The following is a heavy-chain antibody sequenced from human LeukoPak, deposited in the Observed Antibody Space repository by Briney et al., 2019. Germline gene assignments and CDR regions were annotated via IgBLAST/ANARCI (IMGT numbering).Heavy chain of an antibody. CDR2: ISDRGTYI. Sequence: PGGSLRLSCTASGFTFSTYSMNWVRQAPGKGLEWVASISDRGTYIYYADSVKGRFTISRDNAKNSLYLQMNSLRAEDTAVYYCARDRGCGYWGQGTLVTVSS. CDR1: GFTFSTYS. D-gene: IGHD6-19*01. V-gene: IGHV3-21*01. CDR3: ARDRGCGY. J-gene: IGHJ4*02.